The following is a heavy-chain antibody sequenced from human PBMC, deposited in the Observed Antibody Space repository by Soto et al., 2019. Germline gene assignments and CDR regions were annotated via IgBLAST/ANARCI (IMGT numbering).Heavy chain of an antibody. V-gene: IGHV3-23*01. J-gene: IGHJ4*02. D-gene: IGHD3-22*01. CDR1: GFTFSSYA. CDR3: AKRSRPQSWYYDSGAYYSVEH. CDR2: ITASGSSS. Sequence: EVQLLESGGGLAQPGGSLRLSCAASGFTFSSYAMNWVRQAPGKGLEWVSGITASGSSSYYADSVKGRFTISRDNSKNTLYLQMSSLRAEDTAVYYCAKRSRPQSWYYDSGAYYSVEHWGQGTLVTVSS.